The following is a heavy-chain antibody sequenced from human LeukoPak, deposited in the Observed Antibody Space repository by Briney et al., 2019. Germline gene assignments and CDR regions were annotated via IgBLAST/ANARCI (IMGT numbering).Heavy chain of an antibody. Sequence: SETLSLTCAVYGGSFSGYYWSWIRQPPGKWLEWIGEIIHSGSTNYNPSLKSRVTISVDTSKNQFSLKLSSVTAADTAVYYCARSPGYCSSTSCVIDYWGQGTLVTVSS. CDR2: IIHSGST. CDR3: ARSPGYCSSTSCVIDY. J-gene: IGHJ4*02. CDR1: GGSFSGYY. V-gene: IGHV4-34*12. D-gene: IGHD2-2*01.